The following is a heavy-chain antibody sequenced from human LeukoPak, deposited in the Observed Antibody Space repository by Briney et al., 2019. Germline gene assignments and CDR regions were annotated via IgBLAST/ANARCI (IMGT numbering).Heavy chain of an antibody. D-gene: IGHD3-10*01. CDR1: GGSFSGYY. CDR2: INHSGST. J-gene: IGHJ4*02. V-gene: IGHV4-34*01. CDR3: ARAQHTYYYGSGSYLDY. Sequence: SETLSLTCAVYGGSFSGYYWSWIRQPPGKGLEWIGEINHSGSTNYNPSLKSRVTISVDTSKNQFSLKLSSVTAADTAVDYCARAQHTYYYGSGSYLDYWGQGTLVTVSS.